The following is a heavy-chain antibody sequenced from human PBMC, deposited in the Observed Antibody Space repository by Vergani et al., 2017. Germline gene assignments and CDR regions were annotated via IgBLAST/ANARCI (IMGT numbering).Heavy chain of an antibody. CDR1: GGSISSCNW. CDR2: IYHSGST. D-gene: IGHD1-20*01. CDR3: ASFLTGTTIYYYYGMDF. Sequence: QVQLQESGPGLVKPSGTLSLTCAVSGGSISSCNWWSWVRQPPGKGLEWIGEIYHSGSTNYHPSLKSRVTISVDKSKNQFSLKLSSVTAAATAVYYCASFLTGTTIYYYYGMDFWGQGTTVTVSS. V-gene: IGHV4-4*02. J-gene: IGHJ6*02.